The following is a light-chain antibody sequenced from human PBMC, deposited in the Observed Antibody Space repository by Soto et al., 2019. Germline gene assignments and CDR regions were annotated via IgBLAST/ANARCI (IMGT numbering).Light chain of an antibody. V-gene: IGKV1-33*01. CDR2: DTS. CDR3: QQYNNLPYT. CDR1: QAISKY. J-gene: IGKJ2*01. Sequence: DIPMTQSPSSLSASLGDRVTITCQASQAISKYLHWYHKRPGKDPILVIYDTSNLEAGAPSRFSGGGSGTSFTLTISSLQPEDIGTYFCQQYNNLPYTFGQGTKLDIK.